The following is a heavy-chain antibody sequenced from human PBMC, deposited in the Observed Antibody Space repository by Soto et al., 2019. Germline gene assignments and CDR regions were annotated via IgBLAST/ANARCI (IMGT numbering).Heavy chain of an antibody. J-gene: IGHJ4*02. CDR2: IYPGDSDT. CDR3: ARGRRVAAVGLTQFDY. CDR1: GNSFTSYW. V-gene: IGHV5-51*01. D-gene: IGHD6-13*01. Sequence: GESLKISCKGSGNSFTSYWIGWVRQMPGKGLEWMGIIYPGDSDTRYSPSFQGQVTISADTFSADKSITTAYLQWSSLKASDTAMYYCARGRRVAAVGLTQFDYWGQGTLVTVSS.